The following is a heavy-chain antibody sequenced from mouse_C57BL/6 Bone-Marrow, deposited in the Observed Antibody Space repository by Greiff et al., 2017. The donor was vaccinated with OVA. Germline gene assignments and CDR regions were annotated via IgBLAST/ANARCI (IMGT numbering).Heavy chain of an antibody. Sequence: EVQLQQSGPVLVKPGASVKMSCKASGYTFTDYYMNWVKQSHGKSLEWIGVINPYNGGTSYNQKFTGKATLTVDKSSSTAYMELNSLTSEDSAVYYCARGYGSSYDWYFDVWGTGTTVTVSS. J-gene: IGHJ1*03. CDR2: INPYNGGT. D-gene: IGHD1-1*01. V-gene: IGHV1-19*01. CDR1: GYTFTDYY. CDR3: ARGYGSSYDWYFDV.